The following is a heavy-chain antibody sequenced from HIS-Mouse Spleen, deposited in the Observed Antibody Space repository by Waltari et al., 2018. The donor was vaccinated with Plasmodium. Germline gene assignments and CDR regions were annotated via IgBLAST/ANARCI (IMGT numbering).Heavy chain of an antibody. CDR3: AAAAAAGVLSNFDY. CDR2: ISGRVGST. D-gene: IGHD6-13*01. Sequence: EVQLLESGGGLVQPGGSLRLSCAASGFTFSSYAMSWVRQAPGKGLEWVSAISGRVGSTYYADSVKGRFTISRDNSNNTLYLQMNSLRAEDTAVYYCAAAAAAGVLSNFDYWGQGTLVTVSS. CDR1: GFTFSSYA. V-gene: IGHV3-23*01. J-gene: IGHJ4*02.